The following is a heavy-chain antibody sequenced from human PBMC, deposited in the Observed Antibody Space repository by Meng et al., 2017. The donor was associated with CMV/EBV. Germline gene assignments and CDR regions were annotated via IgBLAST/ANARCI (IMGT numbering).Heavy chain of an antibody. CDR2: ISSSGSTI. J-gene: IGHJ4*02. CDR3: ARAVAGTAGDSDY. CDR1: GFTFSSYE. D-gene: IGHD6-19*01. V-gene: IGHV3-48*03. Sequence: GGSLRLSCAASGFTFSSYEMNWVRQAPGKGLEWVSYISSSGSTIYYAGSVKGRFTISRDNAKNSLYLQMNSLRAEDTAVYYCARAVAGTAGDSDYWGQGTLVTVSS.